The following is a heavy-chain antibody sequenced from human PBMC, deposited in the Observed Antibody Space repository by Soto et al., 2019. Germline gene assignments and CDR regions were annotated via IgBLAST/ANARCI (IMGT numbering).Heavy chain of an antibody. V-gene: IGHV4-39*01. J-gene: IGHJ2*01. CDR2: IKYSGTT. CDR3: GRFNWYFDL. CDR1: GGSISSSRCH. Sequence: LSETLSLTCTVSGGSISSSRCHWGWIRQPPGKGLEWIASIKYSGTTFYNPSLKSRVTLSVDTSKNQFALKLSSVTATETAVYYCGRFNWYFDLWGRGTLVTVSS.